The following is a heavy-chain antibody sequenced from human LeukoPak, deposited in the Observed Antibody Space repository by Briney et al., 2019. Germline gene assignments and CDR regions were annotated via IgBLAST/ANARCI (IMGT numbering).Heavy chain of an antibody. CDR2: IYYSGST. V-gene: IGHV4-59*08. CDR3: ARRFHSSGPYFDY. D-gene: IGHD3-22*01. CDR1: GGSISSYY. J-gene: IGHJ4*02. Sequence: SETLSLTCTVSGGSISSYYWSWSRQPPGRGLEWIGYIYYSGSTNYNPSLKSRVTISVDTSKNQFSLKLSSVTAADTAVYYCARRFHSSGPYFDYGGQGTLVTVSS.